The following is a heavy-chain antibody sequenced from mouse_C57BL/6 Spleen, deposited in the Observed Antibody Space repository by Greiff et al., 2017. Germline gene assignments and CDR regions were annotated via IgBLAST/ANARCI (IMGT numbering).Heavy chain of an antibody. CDR1: GYTFTDYN. J-gene: IGHJ2*01. CDR2: INPNNGGT. V-gene: IGHV1-18*01. CDR3: ARGHYYGSSSFDY. Sequence: EVQLQQSGPELVKPGASVKIPCKASGYTFTDYNMDWVKQSHGKSLEWIGDINPNNGGTIYNQKFKGKATLTVDKSYSTAYMELRSLTSEDTAGYYCARGHYYGSSSFDYWGQGTTLTVSS. D-gene: IGHD1-1*01.